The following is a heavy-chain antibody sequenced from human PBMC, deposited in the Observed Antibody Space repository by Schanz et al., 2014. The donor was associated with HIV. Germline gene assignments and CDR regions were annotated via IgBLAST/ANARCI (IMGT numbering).Heavy chain of an antibody. V-gene: IGHV3-30*18. CDR3: AKTSITLGMDV. CDR1: GFTFSSYG. D-gene: IGHD1-20*01. CDR2: ISYDGSNK. J-gene: IGHJ6*02. Sequence: VQLVESGGGVVQPGRSLRLSCAASGFTFSSYGMHWVRQAPGKGLEWVAVISYDGSNKYYADSVKGRFTISRDNSKNTLYLQMNSLRAEDTAIYYCAKTSITLGMDVWGQGTTVTVSS.